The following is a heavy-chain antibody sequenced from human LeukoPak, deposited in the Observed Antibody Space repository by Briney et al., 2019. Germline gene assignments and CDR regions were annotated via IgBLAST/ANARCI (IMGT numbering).Heavy chain of an antibody. CDR1: GGSISSSSYY. D-gene: IGHD3-16*02. CDR2: IYYSGST. J-gene: IGHJ3*02. Sequence: ETLSLTCTVSGGSISSSSYYWGWIRQPPGKGLEWIGSIYYSGSTYYNPSLKSRVTISVDTSKNQFSLKLSSVTAADTAEYYCARSDYVWGSYRYTEAFDIWGQGTMVTVSS. CDR3: ARSDYVWGSYRYTEAFDI. V-gene: IGHV4-39*01.